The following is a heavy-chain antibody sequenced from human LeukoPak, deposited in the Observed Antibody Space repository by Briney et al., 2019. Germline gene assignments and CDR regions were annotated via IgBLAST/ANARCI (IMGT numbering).Heavy chain of an antibody. CDR3: ARDLNWNYYYYYMDV. Sequence: PSETLSLTCTVSGGSISSYYWSWIRQPAGKGLEWIGRIYSSGSTNYNPSLKSRVTMSVDTSKNQFSLKLSSVTAADTAVHYCARDLNWNYYYYYMDVWGKGTTVTVPS. D-gene: IGHD3/OR15-3a*01. CDR1: GGSISSYY. J-gene: IGHJ6*03. V-gene: IGHV4-4*07. CDR2: IYSSGST.